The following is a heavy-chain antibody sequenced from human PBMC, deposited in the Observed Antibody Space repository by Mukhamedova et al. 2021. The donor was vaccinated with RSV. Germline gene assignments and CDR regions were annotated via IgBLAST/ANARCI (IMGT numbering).Heavy chain of an antibody. Sequence: DDDKYYSTSLKTRLTISKDTSKNQVALTMTNMDPVDTATYYCARIRQGDYYYGMDVWGQGTTVTVSS. V-gene: IGHV2-70*01. J-gene: IGHJ6*02. D-gene: IGHD3-16*01. CDR3: ARIRQGDYYYGMDV. CDR2: DDDK.